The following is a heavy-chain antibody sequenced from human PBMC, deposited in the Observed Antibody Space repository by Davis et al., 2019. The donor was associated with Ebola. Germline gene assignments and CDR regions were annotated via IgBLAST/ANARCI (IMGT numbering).Heavy chain of an antibody. J-gene: IGHJ4*02. CDR1: AASISSIVYS. CDR3: ASPHQIRGRNYFDC. CDR2: IYYSGTT. V-gene: IGHV4-39*06. D-gene: IGHD3/OR15-3a*01. Sequence: PSETLSLTCSVSAASISSIVYSWGWIRQPPGKGLEWIGNIYYSGTTYYNPSLKSRVTISVDTSKNQFTLKLTSVTAADTAVYYCASPHQIRGRNYFDCWGQGTLVTVSS.